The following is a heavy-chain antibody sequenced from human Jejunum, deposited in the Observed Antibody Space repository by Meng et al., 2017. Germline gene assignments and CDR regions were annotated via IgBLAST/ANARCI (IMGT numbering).Heavy chain of an antibody. J-gene: IGHJ4*02. V-gene: IGHV4-61*03. Sequence: HVPLQESGPGLVRPSETLSLPCTVSGDSVSSDNYYWSWIRQPPGKGLEWIGYVYYSGHTDCNPSLKSRLSISIDTSKNHFSLKLSSVTAADTAVYYCARTPLYSGSYYFDPWGQGALVTVSS. CDR1: GDSVSSDNYY. CDR3: ARTPLYSGSYYFDP. D-gene: IGHD1-26*01. CDR2: VYYSGHT.